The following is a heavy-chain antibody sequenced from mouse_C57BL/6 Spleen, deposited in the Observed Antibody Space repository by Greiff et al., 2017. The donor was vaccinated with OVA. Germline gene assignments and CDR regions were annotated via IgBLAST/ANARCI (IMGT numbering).Heavy chain of an antibody. CDR2: IWTGGGT. CDR1: GFSLTSYA. D-gene: IGHD1-1*01. Sequence: VQLQESGPGLVAPSQSLSITCTVSGFSLTSYAISWVRQPPGKGLEWLGVIWTGGGTNYNSALKSRLSISKDNSKSQVFLKMNSLQTDDTARYYCARKATVVGGYAMDYWGQGTSVTVSS. J-gene: IGHJ4*01. V-gene: IGHV2-9-1*01. CDR3: ARKATVVGGYAMDY.